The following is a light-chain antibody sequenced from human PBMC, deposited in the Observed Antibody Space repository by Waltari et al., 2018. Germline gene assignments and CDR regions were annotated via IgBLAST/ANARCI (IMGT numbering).Light chain of an antibody. V-gene: IGKV1-5*03. CDR2: KAS. J-gene: IGKJ4*01. Sequence: DIQMTQSPSTLSASVGDRLTITCRASQSLSNWLAWYQQKPGKAPKLLIYKASTLESGVPSRFSGSGSGTEFTLTISSLQPDDFATYYCQQYNSYSLLTFGGGTKVEIK. CDR1: QSLSNW. CDR3: QQYNSYSLLT.